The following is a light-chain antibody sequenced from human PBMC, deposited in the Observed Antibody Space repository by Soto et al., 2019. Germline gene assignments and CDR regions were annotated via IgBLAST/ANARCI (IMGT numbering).Light chain of an antibody. CDR3: QQYNSSPGLT. J-gene: IGKJ4*01. CDR1: QRVSSSH. V-gene: IGKV3-20*01. CDR2: TAF. Sequence: IVLTQSPGTLSLSPGEIATLSCRASQRVSSSHLAWYQQKPGQAPRLLIHTAFSRATGIPDRFSGSWSGTDFILTISRLEPEDSAVYYCQQYNSSPGLTFGGGTRVEI.